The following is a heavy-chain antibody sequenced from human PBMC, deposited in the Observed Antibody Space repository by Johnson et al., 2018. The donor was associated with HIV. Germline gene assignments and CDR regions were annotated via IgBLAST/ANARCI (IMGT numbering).Heavy chain of an antibody. Sequence: EVQLVESGGGLVQPGGSLRLSCAASGFTVSSNYMSWVRQAPGKGLEWVSVIYSGGSTYYADSVKGRFTISRDNSKNTLYLQMNSLRAEDTAVYYCARDWSWSGGIAARYDAFDIWGQGTMVTVSS. CDR3: ARDWSWSGGIAARYDAFDI. CDR2: IYSGGST. CDR1: GFTVSSNY. D-gene: IGHD6-6*01. V-gene: IGHV3-66*02. J-gene: IGHJ3*02.